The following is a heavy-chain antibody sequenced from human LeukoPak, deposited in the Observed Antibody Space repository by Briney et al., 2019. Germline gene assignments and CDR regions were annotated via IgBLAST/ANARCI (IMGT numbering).Heavy chain of an antibody. CDR1: GFTFSDYY. CDR3: ARTYSSGWHQYYFDY. Sequence: GGSLRLSCAASGFTFSDYYMSWIRQAPGKGLGWVSYISSSSSYTNYADSVKGRFTISRDNAKNPLYLQMNTLRAEDTAVYYCARTYSSGWHQYYFDYWGQGTLVTVSS. J-gene: IGHJ4*02. D-gene: IGHD6-19*01. CDR2: ISSSSSYT. V-gene: IGHV3-11*03.